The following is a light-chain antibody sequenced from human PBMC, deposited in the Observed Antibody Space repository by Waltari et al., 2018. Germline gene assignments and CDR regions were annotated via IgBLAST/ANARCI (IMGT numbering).Light chain of an antibody. V-gene: IGKV1-12*01. CDR2: LTS. CDR1: QSIGTW. J-gene: IGKJ3*01. CDR3: QRANSFPFT. Sequence: DIQLTQSPSSVSAPIGDRVNITCRASQSIGTWLAWYQQKPGRAPKLLIHLTSTLQSGVPSRFSGSGSGTEFTLTISSLQSEDFATYYCQRANSFPFTFGPGTKVEIK.